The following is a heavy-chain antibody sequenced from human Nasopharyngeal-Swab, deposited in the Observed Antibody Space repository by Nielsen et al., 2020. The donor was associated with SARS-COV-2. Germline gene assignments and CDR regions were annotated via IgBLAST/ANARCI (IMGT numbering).Heavy chain of an antibody. Sequence: GESLKISCAASGFTFSNYVMSWVRQAPGEGLEWVSSISETGGSPYYSDSVKGRFTVSRDNSKYTLFLQMNSLRADDTAVYYCAKDLNTGGRGIGYFGLWGRGTLVSVSS. D-gene: IGHD1-14*01. V-gene: IGHV3-23*01. CDR3: AKDLNTGGRGIGYFGL. CDR2: ISETGGSP. CDR1: GFTFSNYV. J-gene: IGHJ2*01.